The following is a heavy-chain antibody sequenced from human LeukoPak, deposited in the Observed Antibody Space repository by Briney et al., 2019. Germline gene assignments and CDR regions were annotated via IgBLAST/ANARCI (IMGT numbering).Heavy chain of an antibody. J-gene: IGHJ4*02. CDR2: ISWNSGSI. D-gene: IGHD3-16*01. V-gene: IGHV3-9*03. Sequence: GGSLRLSCAASGFTFDDYSMHWVRQAPGKGLEWVSVISWNSGSIGYADSAKGRFTISRDNAKNSLYLQMNSLRPEDMALYYCAKGAARLSLFTSFDYWGQGTLVTVSS. CDR1: GFTFDDYS. CDR3: AKGAARLSLFTSFDY.